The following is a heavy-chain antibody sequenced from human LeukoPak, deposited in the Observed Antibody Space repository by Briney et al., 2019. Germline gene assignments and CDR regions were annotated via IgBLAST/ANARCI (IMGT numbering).Heavy chain of an antibody. CDR3: ARVSATYYYDSSGYYYAGPQFDY. CDR2: IYYNGST. CDR1: GGSISSGGYY. Sequence: PSQTLSLTCTVSGGSISSGGYYWSWIRQHPGKGLEWIGYIYYNGSTYYNPSLKSRVTISVDTSKNQFSLKLSSVTAADTAVYYCARVSATYYYDSSGYYYAGPQFDYWGQGTLVTVSS. V-gene: IGHV4-31*03. D-gene: IGHD3-22*01. J-gene: IGHJ4*02.